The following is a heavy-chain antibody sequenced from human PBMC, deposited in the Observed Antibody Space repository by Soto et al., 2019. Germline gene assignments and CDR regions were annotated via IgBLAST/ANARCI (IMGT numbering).Heavy chain of an antibody. CDR3: TTDGPGLDGQITMVRNDFDY. Sequence: PGGSLRLSCAASGFTFSNAWMSWVRQAPGKGLEWVGRIKSKTDGGTTDYAAPVKGRFTISRDDSKNTLYLQMNSLKTEDTAVYYCTTDGPGLDGQITMVRNDFDYWGQGTLVTVSS. CDR1: GFTFSNAW. CDR2: IKSKTDGGTT. D-gene: IGHD3-10*01. J-gene: IGHJ4*02. V-gene: IGHV3-15*01.